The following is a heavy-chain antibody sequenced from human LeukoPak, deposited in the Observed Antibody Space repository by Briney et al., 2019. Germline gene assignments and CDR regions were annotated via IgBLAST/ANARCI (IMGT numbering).Heavy chain of an antibody. V-gene: IGHV3-49*03. CDR1: GFTFGDYG. CDR3: TSDVYRVVVAADEYFQH. D-gene: IGHD2-15*01. Sequence: GGSLRLSCTTSGFTFGDYGMSWFRQAPGKGLEWVGFIRSKAYGGTTEYAASVKGRFTISRDDSKSIAYLQMNSLKTEDTAVYYCTSDVYRVVVAADEYFQHWGQGTLVTVSS. CDR2: IRSKAYGGTT. J-gene: IGHJ1*01.